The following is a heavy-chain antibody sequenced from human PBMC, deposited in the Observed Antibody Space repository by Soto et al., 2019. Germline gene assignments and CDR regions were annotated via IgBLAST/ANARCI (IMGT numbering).Heavy chain of an antibody. CDR3: AKRPASIITSDY. CDR1: GFTFSNYA. CDR2: ISGNGGST. V-gene: IGHV3-23*01. J-gene: IGHJ4*02. Sequence: EVQLLDSGGGLVQPGGSLRLSCAASGFTFSNYAMSWVRQAPGKGLEWVSTISGNGGSTYYADSVKGRFTISRDKSKNMLFLQTNSLRDHPSAVYDCAKRPASIITSDYWGQGTPVTVSS. D-gene: IGHD6-25*01.